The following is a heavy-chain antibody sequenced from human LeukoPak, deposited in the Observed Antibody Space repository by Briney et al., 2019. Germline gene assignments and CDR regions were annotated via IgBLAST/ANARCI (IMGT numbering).Heavy chain of an antibody. J-gene: IGHJ4*02. CDR1: GINVSANY. CDR3: VSSTGQQLIPYDY. D-gene: IGHD6-13*01. Sequence: GWSLRLSCAASGINVSANYMTWLRQAPGKGLEWVSLIYGAGAAYYAESVRGRFIISRDNSKNTLFLQMNSLRAEDTAVYYCVSSTGQQLIPYDYWGQGTHVAVSS. CDR2: IYGAGAA. V-gene: IGHV3-66*02.